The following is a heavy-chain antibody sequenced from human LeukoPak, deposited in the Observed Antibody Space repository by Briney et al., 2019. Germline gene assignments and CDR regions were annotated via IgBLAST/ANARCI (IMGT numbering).Heavy chain of an antibody. CDR1: GFTVSSNY. V-gene: IGHV3-53*04. D-gene: IGHD3-22*01. Sequence: GGSLRLSCAASGFTVSSNYMSWVRQAPGKGLEWVSVIYSGGSTYYADSVKGRFTISRHNSKNTLYLQMNSLRAEDTAVYYCARDQDYSDRSGYYYVFYYWGQGTLVTVSS. CDR2: IYSGGST. J-gene: IGHJ4*02. CDR3: ARDQDYSDRSGYYYVFYY.